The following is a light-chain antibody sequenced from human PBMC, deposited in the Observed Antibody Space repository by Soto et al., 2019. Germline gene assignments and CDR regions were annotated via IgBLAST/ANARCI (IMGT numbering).Light chain of an antibody. V-gene: IGKV4-1*01. CDR1: QSVLYSSNNKNY. Sequence: DIVMTKSPDSLAVSLGERATINCKSSQSVLYSSNNKNYLAWYQQKPGQPPKLLIYWASTRESGVPDRFSVSGSVTDFTLTISSLQAEDVAVYYCQQYYSTPYTFGQGTKLEIK. CDR3: QQYYSTPYT. J-gene: IGKJ2*01. CDR2: WAS.